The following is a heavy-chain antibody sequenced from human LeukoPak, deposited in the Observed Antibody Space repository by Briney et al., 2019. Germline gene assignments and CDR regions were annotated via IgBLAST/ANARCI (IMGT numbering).Heavy chain of an antibody. J-gene: IGHJ5*02. CDR1: GGSISSYC. CDR3: ARDRGTDGSDQLDP. V-gene: IGHV4-4*07. D-gene: IGHD3-10*01. CDR2: ICSSGST. Sequence: PSETLSLTCTVSGGSISSYCWIWLRQSAEKGLEWVGRICSSGSTFYNPSLKSRVTISSDMSNNQFSLKMSSVAAADTAVYYCARDRGTDGSDQLDPWGQGIRVTVSS.